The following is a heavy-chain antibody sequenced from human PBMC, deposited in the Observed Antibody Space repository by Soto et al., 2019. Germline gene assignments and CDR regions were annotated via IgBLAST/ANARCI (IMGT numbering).Heavy chain of an antibody. CDR2: IWYDGSNK. CDR1: GFTFTSYG. D-gene: IGHD3-3*01. J-gene: IGHJ4*02. Sequence: QMHLVESGGGVVQPGRSLTLSCVASGFTFTSYGIHWVRQAPGKGLEWVAVIWYDGSNKYYGDSVKGRFSISRDNSTNPVYLHMNSLRAEDTAVYYCARDRRFLEWLDYWGQGTLVSVSS. V-gene: IGHV3-33*01. CDR3: ARDRRFLEWLDY.